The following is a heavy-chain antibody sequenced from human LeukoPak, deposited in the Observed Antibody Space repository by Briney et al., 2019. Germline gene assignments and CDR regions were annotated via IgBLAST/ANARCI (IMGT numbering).Heavy chain of an antibody. J-gene: IGHJ6*03. CDR2: ISGSGYNT. V-gene: IGHV3-23*01. CDR3: ARDRAGTTLIRHHNYYYMDV. Sequence: PGGSLRLSCAGSGFTFNNYGMSWVRQAPGKGLEWVSAISGSGYNTYYADSVKGRFTISRDNPKNTLYLQMSILRAEDTAVYYCARDRAGTTLIRHHNYYYMDVWGKGTTVTVSS. D-gene: IGHD1-1*01. CDR1: GFTFNNYG.